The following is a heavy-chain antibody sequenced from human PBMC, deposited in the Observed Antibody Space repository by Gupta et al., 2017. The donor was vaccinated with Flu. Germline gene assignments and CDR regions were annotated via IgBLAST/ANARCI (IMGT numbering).Heavy chain of an antibody. CDR3: AKDRGIVGASIGIDC. D-gene: IGHD1-26*01. V-gene: IGHV3-9*01. CDR2: ISWNSGSI. Sequence: EVQLVESGGGLVQPGRSLRLSCAASGFTFDDYAMHWVRQAPGKGLEWVSGISWNSGSIGYVDSVKGRFTISRDNAKNSLYLQMNSLRAEDTALYYCAKDRGIVGASIGIDCWGQGTLVTVSS. J-gene: IGHJ4*02. CDR1: GFTFDDYA.